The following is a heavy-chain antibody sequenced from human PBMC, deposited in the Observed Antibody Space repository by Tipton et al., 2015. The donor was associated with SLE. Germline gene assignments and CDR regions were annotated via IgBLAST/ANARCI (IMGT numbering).Heavy chain of an antibody. J-gene: IGHJ3*02. Sequence: GSLRLSCEASGFTFSSYEMNWVRQAPGKGLEWISYITSSGSDIFYADSVKGRFTVSRDNAKNSLYLQMNSLIAEDTAVYYCAREKTATGGDAADIWGLGTLVTVSS. V-gene: IGHV3-48*03. CDR1: GFTFSSYE. D-gene: IGHD1-26*01. CDR2: ITSSGSDI. CDR3: AREKTATGGDAADI.